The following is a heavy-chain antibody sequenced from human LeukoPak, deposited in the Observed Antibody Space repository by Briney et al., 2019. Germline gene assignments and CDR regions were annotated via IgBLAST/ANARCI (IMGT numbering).Heavy chain of an antibody. V-gene: IGHV3-48*03. Sequence: GGSLRLSCAASGFIFSSYEMNWVRQAPGKGLEWVSYISNGDRTTKYADSVEGRFTLSRDNAQNSLFMQMNSLRAEDTAVYYCARDRRYVVVAASCFDYWGQETLVTVSS. CDR3: ARDRRYVVVAASCFDY. J-gene: IGHJ4*02. CDR2: ISNGDRTT. D-gene: IGHD2-15*01. CDR1: GFIFSSYE.